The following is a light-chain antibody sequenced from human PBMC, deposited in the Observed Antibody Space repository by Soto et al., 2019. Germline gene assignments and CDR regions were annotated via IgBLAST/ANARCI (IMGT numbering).Light chain of an antibody. CDR1: QGIRNF. CDR2: AAY. V-gene: IGKV1-27*01. Sequence: DIQMTQSPTSLSASVGDRVTITCRASQGIRNFVAWYQQKPGKAPKLLIYAAYTLQSGVPSRFSGSGSGTDFTLTINILQPEDVATYSCQKYSSVPVFGPGTKVEIK. J-gene: IGKJ3*01. CDR3: QKYSSVPV.